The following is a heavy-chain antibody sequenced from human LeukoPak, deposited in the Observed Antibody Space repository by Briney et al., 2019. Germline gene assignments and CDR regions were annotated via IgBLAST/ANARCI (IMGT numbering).Heavy chain of an antibody. CDR2: IYYSGST. Sequence: SETLSLTCTVSGGSISSSSYYWGWIRQPPGKGLEWIGSIYYSGSTYYNPSLKSRVTISVDTSKNQFSLKLSSVTAADTAVYYCARGASQAAHFDYWGQGTLVTVSS. CDR3: ARGASQAAHFDY. J-gene: IGHJ4*02. D-gene: IGHD1-26*01. CDR1: GGSISSSSYY. V-gene: IGHV4-39*07.